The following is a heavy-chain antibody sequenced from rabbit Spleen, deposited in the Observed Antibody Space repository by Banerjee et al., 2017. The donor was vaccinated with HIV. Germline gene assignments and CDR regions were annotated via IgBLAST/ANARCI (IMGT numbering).Heavy chain of an antibody. J-gene: IGHJ4*01. CDR2: IAGGSSGIT. D-gene: IGHD2-1*01. CDR1: GIDFSSYYY. V-gene: IGHV1S45*01. Sequence: QQQLEESGGGLVKPGGTLTLTCKASGIDFSSYYYMCWVRQAPGKGLEWIACIAGGSSGITWYAIWAKGRFTISKTSSTTVTLQRTSLTAADTATYFCARLRYYEEYFDLWGPGTLVTVS. CDR3: ARLRYYEEYFDL.